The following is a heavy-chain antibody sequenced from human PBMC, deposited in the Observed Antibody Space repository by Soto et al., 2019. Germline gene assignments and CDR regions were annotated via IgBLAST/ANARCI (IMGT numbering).Heavy chain of an antibody. D-gene: IGHD6-6*01. Sequence: EVQLLESGGGLVQPGGSLRLTCAASGFTFSIYVITWVRQAPGKGLEWVSAVSGSAGSTYYADSVKGRFSISRDNSKNTLYLQMDSLTADDTAGYYCSRVQGTARNAFDVWGHGTMVTVSS. V-gene: IGHV3-23*01. CDR3: SRVQGTARNAFDV. CDR2: VSGSAGST. CDR1: GFTFSIYV. J-gene: IGHJ3*01.